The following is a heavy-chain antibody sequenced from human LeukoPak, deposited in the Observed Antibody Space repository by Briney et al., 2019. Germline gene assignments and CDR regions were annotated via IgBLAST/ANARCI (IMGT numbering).Heavy chain of an antibody. CDR2: IYHSGST. D-gene: IGHD3-16*01. CDR3: ARGGDAFDI. J-gene: IGHJ3*02. CDR1: GDSISSYY. Sequence: SETLSLTCTVSGDSISSYYWSWIRQPPGKGLEWIGYIYHSGSTYYNPSLKSRVTISVDRSKNQFSLKLSSVTAADTAVYYCARGGDAFDIWGQGTMVTVSS. V-gene: IGHV4-59*12.